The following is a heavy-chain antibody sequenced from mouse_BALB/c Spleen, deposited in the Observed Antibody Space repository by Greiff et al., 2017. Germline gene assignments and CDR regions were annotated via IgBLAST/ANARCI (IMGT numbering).Heavy chain of an antibody. CDR1: GFSLTGYG. J-gene: IGHJ3*01. CDR2: IWGDGST. V-gene: IGHV2-6-7*01. CDR3: ARDRNYGSSSWFAY. Sequence: VQLVESGPGLVAPSQSLSITCTVSGFSLTGYGVNWVRQPPGKGLEWLGMIWGDGSTDYNSALKSRLSISKDNSKSQVFLKMNSLQTDDTARYYCARDRNYGSSSWFAYWGQGTLVTVSA. D-gene: IGHD1-1*01.